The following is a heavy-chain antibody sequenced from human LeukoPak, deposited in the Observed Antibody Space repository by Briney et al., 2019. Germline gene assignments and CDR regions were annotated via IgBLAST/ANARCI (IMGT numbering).Heavy chain of an antibody. CDR1: GGSFSSYY. V-gene: IGHV4-39*01. Sequence: PSETLSLTCAVYGGSFSSYYWGWIRQPPGKGLEWIGSIYYSGSTYYNPSLKSRVTISVDTSKNQFSLKLSSVTAADTAVYYCARRSVECDAFDIWGQGTMVTVSS. J-gene: IGHJ3*02. CDR2: IYYSGST. D-gene: IGHD3-10*01. CDR3: ARRSVECDAFDI.